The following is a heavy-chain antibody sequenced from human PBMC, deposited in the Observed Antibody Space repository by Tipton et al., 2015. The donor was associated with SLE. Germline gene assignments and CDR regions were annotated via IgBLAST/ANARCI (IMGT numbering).Heavy chain of an antibody. V-gene: IGHV4-34*12. D-gene: IGHD1-1*01. CDR2: IIHSGVT. Sequence: TLSLTCAVYGESFNGYFWTWIRQPPGKGLEWIAEIIHSGVTNYNPSLRSRVTISVDMSKNQVSLKLSSVTAADTAVYYCARVAPTEVFDYWGQETLVTVSS. J-gene: IGHJ4*02. CDR1: GESFNGYF. CDR3: ARVAPTEVFDY.